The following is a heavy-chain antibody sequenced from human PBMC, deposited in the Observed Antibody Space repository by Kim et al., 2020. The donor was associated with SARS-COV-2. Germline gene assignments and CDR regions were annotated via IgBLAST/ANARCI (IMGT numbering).Heavy chain of an antibody. V-gene: IGHV4-39*07. CDR3: ARDWVLGEEMATI. CDR1: GGSISSSNYY. Sequence: SETLSLTCTVSGGSISSSNYYWGWIRQPPGKGLEWIGSIYYSGSTYYNPSLKSRVTISVDTSKNQFSLKLSSVTAADTAVYYCARDWVLGEEMATIWGQGTLVTVSS. D-gene: IGHD5-12*01. CDR2: IYYSGST. J-gene: IGHJ4*02.